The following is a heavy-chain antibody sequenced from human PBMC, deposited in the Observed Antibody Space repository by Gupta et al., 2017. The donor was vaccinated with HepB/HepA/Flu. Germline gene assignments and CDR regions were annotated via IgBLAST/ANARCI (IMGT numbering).Heavy chain of an antibody. V-gene: IGHV3-33*01. Sequence: QVQLVESGGGVVQPGRSLRLSCAASGFTFSSYGMHWVRQAPGKGLEWVAVIWYDGSNKYYADAVKGRFTISRDNSKNTLYLQMNSLRAEETAVYYCARDMYGVSSSSVDDWGQGTLVTVSS. CDR1: GFTFSSYG. CDR2: IWYDGSNK. CDR3: ARDMYGVSSSSVDD. D-gene: IGHD6-6*01. J-gene: IGHJ4*02.